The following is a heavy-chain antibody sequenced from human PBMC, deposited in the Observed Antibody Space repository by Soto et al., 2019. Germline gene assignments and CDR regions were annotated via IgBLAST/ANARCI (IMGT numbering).Heavy chain of an antibody. CDR1: GGSISSYY. CDR2: IYYSGSS. D-gene: IGHD6-13*01. V-gene: IGHV4-59*01. Sequence: PSETLSLTCTVSGGSISSYYWSWIRQSPGKGLEWIGQIYYSGSSYYKPSLMGRVTISVDTSKNQFSMKLSSVTAADTAVYYCARSNSWAQFYHYYGMDVWGQGTTVTV. CDR3: ARSNSWAQFYHYYGMDV. J-gene: IGHJ6*02.